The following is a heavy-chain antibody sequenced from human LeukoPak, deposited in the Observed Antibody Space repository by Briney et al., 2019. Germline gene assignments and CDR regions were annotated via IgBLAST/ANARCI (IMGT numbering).Heavy chain of an antibody. J-gene: IGHJ4*02. CDR3: ARENWETVYYYGSGSYYYFDY. V-gene: IGHV4-4*07. CDR2: IYTSGST. D-gene: IGHD3-10*01. Sequence: SETLSLTCTASGGSISSYYWSWIRQPAGKGLEWIGRIYTSGSTNYNPSLKSRVTMSVDTSKNQFSLKLSSVTAADTAVYYCARENWETVYYYGSGSYYYFDYWGQGTLVTVSS. CDR1: GGSISSYY.